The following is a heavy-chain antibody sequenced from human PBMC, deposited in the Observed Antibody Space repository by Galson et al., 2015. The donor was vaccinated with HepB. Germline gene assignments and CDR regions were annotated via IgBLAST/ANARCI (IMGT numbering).Heavy chain of an antibody. D-gene: IGHD6-19*01. J-gene: IGHJ4*02. V-gene: IGHV3-7*01. CDR2: IKQDGSEK. CDR3: AREGEQWTEGDY. CDR1: GFTFSSYW. Sequence: SLRLSCAASGFTFSSYWLSWVRQAPGKGLEWVANIKQDGSEKYYVDSVKGRFTISRDNAKNSLYLQMNSLRAEDTAVYYCAREGEQWTEGDYWGQGTLVTVSS.